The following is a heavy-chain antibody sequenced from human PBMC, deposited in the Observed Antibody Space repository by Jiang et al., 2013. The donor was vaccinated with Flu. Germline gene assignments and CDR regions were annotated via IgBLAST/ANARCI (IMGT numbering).Heavy chain of an antibody. CDR3: ARSYCGGDCYSMFGYSYYGMDV. Sequence: LLKPSETLSLTCTVSGASISSYYWHWIRQPAGKGLEWIGRIWPSGTTNYNPSLKSRVTISIDTSTNQFSLKLISVTAPDTAVYYCARSYCGGDCYSMFGYSYYGMDVWGQGTTVTVSS. D-gene: IGHD2-21*02. V-gene: IGHV4-4*07. CDR2: IWPSGTT. J-gene: IGHJ6*02. CDR1: GASISSYY.